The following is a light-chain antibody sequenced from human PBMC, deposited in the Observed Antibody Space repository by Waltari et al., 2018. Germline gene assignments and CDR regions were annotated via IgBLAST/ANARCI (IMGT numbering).Light chain of an antibody. CDR2: NNN. CDR3: AAWDDSLNGWV. CDR1: RSNIGSNT. Sequence: QSVLPQPPPASGPPAPRVTTSCSGFRSNIGSNTVNWYPQLPGTAPKLLIYNNNQRPAGVPNRFSGSKAGSSASLAITGLQSEDEAEYYCAAWDDSLNGWVFGGGTKLTVL. J-gene: IGLJ3*02. V-gene: IGLV1-44*01.